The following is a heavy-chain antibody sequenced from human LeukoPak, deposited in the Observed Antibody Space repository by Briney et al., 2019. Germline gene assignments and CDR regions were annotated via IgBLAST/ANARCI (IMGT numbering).Heavy chain of an antibody. J-gene: IGHJ3*02. V-gene: IGHV3-30-3*01. D-gene: IGHD1-7*01. CDR3: ARERELNDAFDI. Sequence: GRSLRLSCAASGFTFSSYAMHWVRQAPGKGLEWVAVISYDGSNKYYADSVKGRFTISRDNSKNTLYLQMYSLRAEDTAVYYCARERELNDAFDIWGQGTMVTVSS. CDR1: GFTFSSYA. CDR2: ISYDGSNK.